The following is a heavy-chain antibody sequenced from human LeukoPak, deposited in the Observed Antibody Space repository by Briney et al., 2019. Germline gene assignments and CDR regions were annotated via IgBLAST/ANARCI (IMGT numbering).Heavy chain of an antibody. CDR1: GFTFSNYA. J-gene: IGHJ6*02. CDR3: ARDAGNDFWSGHYTYYYGLDV. Sequence: GGSLRLSCAASGFTFSNYAMTWVRQAPGKGLEWVSVISGSGSNTDYADSVKGRFTISRDNAKNSLYLQMNSLRAEDTAVYYCARDAGNDFWSGHYTYYYGLDVWGQGTTVTVSS. D-gene: IGHD3-3*01. V-gene: IGHV3-23*01. CDR2: ISGSGSNT.